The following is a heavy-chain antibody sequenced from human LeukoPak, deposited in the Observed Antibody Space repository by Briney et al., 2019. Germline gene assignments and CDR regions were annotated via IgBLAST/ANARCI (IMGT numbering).Heavy chain of an antibody. CDR1: GFTFSTFD. CDR2: ITSGSNYI. Sequence: GGSLRLSCAASGFTFSTFDMSWVRQAPGMGLEWVSYITSGSNYIYYADSVKGRFTISRDNAKNSLYLQMNSLRAEDTAVYYCARDQYSSGLYYYYYGMDVWGQGTTVTVSS. CDR3: ARDQYSSGLYYYYYGMDV. J-gene: IGHJ6*02. D-gene: IGHD6-6*01. V-gene: IGHV3-21*05.